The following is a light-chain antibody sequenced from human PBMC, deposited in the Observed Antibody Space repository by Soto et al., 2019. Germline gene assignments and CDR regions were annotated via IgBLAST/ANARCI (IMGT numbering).Light chain of an antibody. V-gene: IGLV2-23*01. CDR1: SSDVGSYNL. J-gene: IGLJ1*01. CDR2: EGS. CDR3: CSYAGSSTYV. Sequence: QSALAQPASVSGSPGQSITISCTGTSSDVGSYNLVSWYQQHPGKAPKLMIYEGSKRPSGVSNRFSGSKSGNTASLTISGLQADDEADYYCCSYAGSSTYVFGTGTKVIV.